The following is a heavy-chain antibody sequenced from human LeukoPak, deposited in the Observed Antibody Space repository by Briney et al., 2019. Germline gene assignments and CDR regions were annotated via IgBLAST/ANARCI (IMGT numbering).Heavy chain of an antibody. Sequence: PSETLSLTCAVYGGSFSGYYWSWIRQPPGKGLEWIGEINHSGSTNYNPSLKSRVTISVDTSKNQFSLKLSTVTAADTAVYYCAREKKAWIQLWLYREYSSSWYSRGWFDPWGQGTLVTVSS. CDR2: INHSGST. D-gene: IGHD5-18*01. J-gene: IGHJ5*02. CDR3: AREKKAWIQLWLYREYSSSWYSRGWFDP. CDR1: GGSFSGYY. V-gene: IGHV4-34*01.